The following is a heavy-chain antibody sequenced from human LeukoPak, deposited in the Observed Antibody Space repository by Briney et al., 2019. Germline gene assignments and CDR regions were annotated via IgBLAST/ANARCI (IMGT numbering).Heavy chain of an antibody. CDR2: INHSGST. J-gene: IGHJ5*02. V-gene: IGHV4-34*01. CDR1: GGSFSGYY. CDR3: ARHSLIGYCSSTSCYAGWFDP. D-gene: IGHD2-2*01. Sequence: SETLSLTCAVYGGSFSGYYWSWIRQPPGKGLEWIGEINHSGSTNYNPSLKSRVTISVDTSKNQFSLKLSSVTAADTAVYYCARHSLIGYCSSTSCYAGWFDPWGQGTLVTVSS.